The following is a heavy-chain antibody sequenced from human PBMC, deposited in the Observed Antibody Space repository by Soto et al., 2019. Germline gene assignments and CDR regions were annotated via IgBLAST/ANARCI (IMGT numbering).Heavy chain of an antibody. V-gene: IGHV1-2*04. D-gene: IGHD3-10*01. Sequence: QVQLVQSGAEVKKPGASVKVSCKASGYTFTGYYMHWVRQAPGQGLEWMGWINPNSGGTNYAQKFQGWVTMTRDTSISTAYMELSRLRSDDTAVYYCARASGSGREYYYYGMDVWGQGTTVTVSS. CDR2: INPNSGGT. J-gene: IGHJ6*02. CDR1: GYTFTGYY. CDR3: ARASGSGREYYYYGMDV.